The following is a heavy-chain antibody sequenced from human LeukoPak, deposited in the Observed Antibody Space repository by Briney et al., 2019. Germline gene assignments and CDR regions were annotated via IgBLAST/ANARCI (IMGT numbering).Heavy chain of an antibody. CDR3: ARGRGVVISAFDI. D-gene: IGHD3-22*01. J-gene: IGHJ3*02. Sequence: PGGSLRLSCAASGFTFSSNWMSWVRQAPGKGLEWVANIKQDGSEKYYVDSVKGRFTISRDNARDSLYLQMNSLRAEDTAVYYCARGRGVVISAFDIWGQGTMVTVSS. CDR2: IKQDGSEK. CDR1: GFTFSSNW. V-gene: IGHV3-7*01.